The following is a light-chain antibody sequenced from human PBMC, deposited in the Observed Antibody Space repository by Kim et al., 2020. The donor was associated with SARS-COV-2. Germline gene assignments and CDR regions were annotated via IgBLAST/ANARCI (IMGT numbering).Light chain of an antibody. V-gene: IGKV1-5*03. CDR1: QSVSSW. CDR2: KAS. J-gene: IGKJ2*01. Sequence: DIQMTQSPSTLSASVGDRVTVTCRASQSVSSWLAWYQQKPGKAPKLLVYKASSLESAVPSRFSGSGSGTEFTLTISSLQPDDFATYYCKQYNSNPYTFGQGTKVDIK. CDR3: KQYNSNPYT.